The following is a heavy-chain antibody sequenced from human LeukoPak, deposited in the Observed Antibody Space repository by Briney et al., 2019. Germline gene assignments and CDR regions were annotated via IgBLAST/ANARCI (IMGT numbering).Heavy chain of an antibody. Sequence: PGGSLRLSCAASGFTFGSYAMSWVRQAPGKGLEWVSFISPSGDRTSNADSVEGRFTISRDNPRNTLYLQMNSLRAEDTAVYYCAKVYGDYFDYWGQGTLVTVSS. D-gene: IGHD4-17*01. CDR2: ISPSGDRT. CDR3: AKVYGDYFDY. V-gene: IGHV3-23*01. CDR1: GFTFGSYA. J-gene: IGHJ4*02.